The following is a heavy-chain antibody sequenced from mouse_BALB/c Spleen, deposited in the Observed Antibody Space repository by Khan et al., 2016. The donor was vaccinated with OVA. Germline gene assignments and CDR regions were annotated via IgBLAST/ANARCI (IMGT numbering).Heavy chain of an antibody. V-gene: IGHV1S132*01. CDR1: GYIFTSYW. CDR3: SREEDLYDFDY. J-gene: IGHJ2*01. Sequence: QVRLQQSGTELVRPGASVNLSCKTSGYIFTSYWIHWVQQRSGQGLEWIARIYPGTGNTYYNEKFNGKASLTADKSSSTAYMHLSSLKSEDSAVYVCSREEDLYDFDYWGQGTTLTVAS. D-gene: IGHD2-14*01. CDR2: IYPGTGNT.